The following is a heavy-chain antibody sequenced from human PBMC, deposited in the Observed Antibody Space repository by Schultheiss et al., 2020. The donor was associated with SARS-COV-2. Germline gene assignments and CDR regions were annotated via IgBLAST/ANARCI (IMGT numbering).Heavy chain of an antibody. V-gene: IGHV3-9*01. CDR2: ISWNSGSI. Sequence: SLKISFAASGFTFDDYAMHWVRQAPGKGLEWVSGISWNSGSIGYADSVKGRFTISRDNAKNSLYLQMNSLRAEDTALYYCAKDLFGVVIGGFDYWGQGTLVTVSS. J-gene: IGHJ4*02. D-gene: IGHD3-3*01. CDR3: AKDLFGVVIGGFDY. CDR1: GFTFDDYA.